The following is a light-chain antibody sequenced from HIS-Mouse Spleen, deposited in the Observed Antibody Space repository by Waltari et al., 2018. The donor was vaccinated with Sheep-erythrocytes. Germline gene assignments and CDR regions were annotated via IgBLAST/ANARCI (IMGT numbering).Light chain of an antibody. V-gene: IGKV3-20*01. CDR3: QQYGSSPFT. CDR1: PSVSSRY. J-gene: IGKJ3*01. CDR2: GAS. Sequence: ELVLTQSPGPLSLSPGERATLSCRASPSVSSRYLAWYQQKPGKAPRLLIYGASSRATGIPNRFSGSGSGTDFTLTISRLEPEDFAVYYCQQYGSSPFTFGPGTKVDIK.